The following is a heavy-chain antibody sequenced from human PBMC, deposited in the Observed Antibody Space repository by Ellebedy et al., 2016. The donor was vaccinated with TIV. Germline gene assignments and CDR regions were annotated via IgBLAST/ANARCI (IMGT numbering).Heavy chain of an antibody. CDR2: ISWRGYYI. CDR1: GFTFDDYA. D-gene: IGHD7-27*01. CDR3: TKDLLRGIWGGSGRDY. Sequence: SLKISXAASGFTFDDYAMHWVRQAPGKGLEWVSGISWRGYYIGYADSARGRFTISRGNAKNSLYLQMNSLRIEDTAVYYCTKDLLRGIWGGSGRDYWGQGTLVTVSS. J-gene: IGHJ4*02. V-gene: IGHV3-9*01.